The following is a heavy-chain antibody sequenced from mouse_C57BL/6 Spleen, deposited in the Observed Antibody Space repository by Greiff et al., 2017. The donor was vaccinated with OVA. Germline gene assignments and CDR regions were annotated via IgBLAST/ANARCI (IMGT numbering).Heavy chain of an antibody. J-gene: IGHJ3*01. D-gene: IGHD1-1*01. Sequence: VQLKESVAELVRPGASVKLSCTASGFNIKNTYMHWVKQRPEQGLEWIGRIDPANGNTKYAPKFQGKATITADTSSNTAYLQLSSLTSEDTASYYCARSVPYGSSSPGFAYWGQGTLVTVSA. CDR2: IDPANGNT. CDR1: GFNIKNTY. CDR3: ARSVPYGSSSPGFAY. V-gene: IGHV14-3*01.